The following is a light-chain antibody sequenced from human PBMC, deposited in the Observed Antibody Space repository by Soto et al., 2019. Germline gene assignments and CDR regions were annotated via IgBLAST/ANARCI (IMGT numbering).Light chain of an antibody. CDR1: RSDVGGYNY. V-gene: IGLV2-14*01. CDR3: SSYASDCTWV. CDR2: EVS. J-gene: IGLJ3*02. Sequence: QSALTQPASVSASPGQSITISCTGTRSDVGGYNYVSWYQQHPGKAPKLMIYEVSNRPSGVSDRFSASKSANTASLTISGLQPEDEADYYCSSYASDCTWVFGGGTKVTVL.